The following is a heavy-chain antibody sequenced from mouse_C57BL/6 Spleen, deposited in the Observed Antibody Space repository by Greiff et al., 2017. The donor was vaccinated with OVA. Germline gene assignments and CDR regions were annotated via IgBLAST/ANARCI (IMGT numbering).Heavy chain of an antibody. CDR3: ARRLRGGYFDY. CDR2: IDPSDSYT. J-gene: IGHJ2*01. CDR1: GYTFTSYW. D-gene: IGHD1-2*01. V-gene: IGHV1-50*01. Sequence: QVQLQQPGAELVKPGASVKLSCKASGYTFTSYWMQWVKQRPGQGLEWIGEIDPSDSYTNYNQKFKGKATLTVDTSSSTAYMQLSSLTSEDSAVYYCARRLRGGYFDYWGKGTTLTVSS.